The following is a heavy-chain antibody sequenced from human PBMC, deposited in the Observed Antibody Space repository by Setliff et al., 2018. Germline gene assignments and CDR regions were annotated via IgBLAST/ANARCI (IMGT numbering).Heavy chain of an antibody. CDR1: GGSISSSSYY. CDR3: ARSFSRREKFLLDY. V-gene: IGHV4-61*05. Sequence: PSETLSLTCTVSGGSISSSSYYWGWIRQPAGKGLEWIGHIYIGGSANYNPSLKSRVTMSMDTSKNQFSLKVSSVTAADTAVYYCARSFSRREKFLLDYWGQGALVTVSS. CDR2: IYIGGSA. J-gene: IGHJ4*02.